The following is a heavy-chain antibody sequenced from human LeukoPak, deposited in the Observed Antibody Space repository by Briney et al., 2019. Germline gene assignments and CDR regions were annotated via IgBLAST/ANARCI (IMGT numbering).Heavy chain of an antibody. Sequence: PGGSLRLSCAASGFTFRGYWMHWVRHAPGKGLVWVSRINSDGSSTTYADSVKGRFTISRDNAKNTLYLQMNSLRAEDTAVYYFARVASSSSWYIDYWGRGTLVTVSS. J-gene: IGHJ4*02. V-gene: IGHV3-74*01. CDR2: INSDGSST. CDR3: ARVASSSSWYIDY. D-gene: IGHD6-13*01. CDR1: GFTFRGYW.